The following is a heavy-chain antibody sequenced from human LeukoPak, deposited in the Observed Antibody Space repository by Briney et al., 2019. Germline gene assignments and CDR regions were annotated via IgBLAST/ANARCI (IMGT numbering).Heavy chain of an antibody. CDR3: ARGFRTGDMTTFAH. Sequence: GASVKVSCKASGYTFTGYYIHWVRRAPGQGLEWMGWIYPNNGGTDYAQKFQGRVTMTRDTSISTAYMEVSRVRSDDTAVYYCARGFRTGDMTTFAHWGQGTLVTVSS. CDR1: GYTFTGYY. D-gene: IGHD2-15*01. CDR2: IYPNNGGT. V-gene: IGHV1-2*02. J-gene: IGHJ4*02.